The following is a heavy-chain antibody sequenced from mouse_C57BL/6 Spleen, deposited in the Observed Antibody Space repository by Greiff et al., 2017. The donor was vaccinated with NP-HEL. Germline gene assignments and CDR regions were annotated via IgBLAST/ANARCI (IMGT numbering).Heavy chain of an antibody. V-gene: IGHV1-82*01. CDR2: IYPGDGDT. CDR3: AQSLYYDYDAMDY. D-gene: IGHD2-1*01. J-gene: IGHJ4*01. CDR1: GYAFSSSW. Sequence: QVQLQQSGPELVKPGASVKISCKASGYAFSSSWMNWVKQRPGKGLEWIGRIYPGDGDTNYNGKFKGKATLTADKSSSTAYMQLSSLTSEDSAVYFCAQSLYYDYDAMDYWGQGTSVTVSS.